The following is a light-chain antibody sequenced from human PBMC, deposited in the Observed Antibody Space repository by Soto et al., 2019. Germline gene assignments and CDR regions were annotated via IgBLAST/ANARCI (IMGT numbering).Light chain of an antibody. V-gene: IGKV1-33*01. CDR3: QQYLNLPQT. CDR1: QGIANF. J-gene: IGKJ2*01. CDR2: DTS. Sequence: DIQMTQSPSSLSASVGDRVTITCQASQGIANFLNWYQQKPGKAPKLLISDTSNLETGVPSRFSGSGSGTDFTFTISSLKPEDIATYYCQQYLNLPQTFGQGTKLDIK.